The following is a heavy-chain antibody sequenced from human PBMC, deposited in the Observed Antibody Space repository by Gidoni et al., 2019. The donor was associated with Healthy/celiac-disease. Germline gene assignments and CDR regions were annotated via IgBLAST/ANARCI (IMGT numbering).Heavy chain of an antibody. CDR2: IWYDGSNK. Sequence: QAPGKGLALVAVIWYDGSNKYYADSVKGRFTISRDNSKNTLYLQMNSLRAEDTAVYYCARDGNPLYDYVSAMDVWGQGTTVTVSS. J-gene: IGHJ6*02. V-gene: IGHV3-33*01. D-gene: IGHD3-16*01. CDR3: ARDGNPLYDYVSAMDV.